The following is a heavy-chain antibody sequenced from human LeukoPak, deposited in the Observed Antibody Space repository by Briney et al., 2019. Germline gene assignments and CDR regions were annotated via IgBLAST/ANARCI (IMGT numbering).Heavy chain of an antibody. D-gene: IGHD7-27*01. CDR3: ARDWVKSGFDP. CDR1: GGSFSGYY. V-gene: IGHV4-34*01. CDR2: INHSGST. Sequence: KPSETLPLTCAVYGGSFSGYYWSWIRQPPGKGLEWIGEINHSGSTNYNPSLKSRVTISVDTSKNQFSLKLSSVTAADTAVYYCARDWVKSGFDPWGQGTLVTVSS. J-gene: IGHJ5*02.